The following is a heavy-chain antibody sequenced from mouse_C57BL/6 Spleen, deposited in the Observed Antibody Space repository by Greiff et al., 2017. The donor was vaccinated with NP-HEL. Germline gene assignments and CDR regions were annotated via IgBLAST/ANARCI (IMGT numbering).Heavy chain of an antibody. J-gene: IGHJ3*01. Sequence: DVQLQQSGPELVKPGASVKISCKASGYSFTGYYMNWVKQSPEKSLEWIGEINPSTGGTTYNQKFKAKATLTVDKSSSTAYMQLKSLTSEDSAVYYCARSGYGSSPGWFAYWGQGTLVTVSA. D-gene: IGHD1-1*01. V-gene: IGHV1-42*01. CDR3: ARSGYGSSPGWFAY. CDR2: INPSTGGT. CDR1: GYSFTGYY.